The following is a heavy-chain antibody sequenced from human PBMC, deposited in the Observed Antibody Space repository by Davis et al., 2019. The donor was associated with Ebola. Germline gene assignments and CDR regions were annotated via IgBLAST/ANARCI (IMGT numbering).Heavy chain of an antibody. CDR2: IIPIFGTA. D-gene: IGHD4-17*01. CDR3: ARDSEGGYGDFRPFDY. Sequence: SVTVSCKASGGTFSSYAISWVRQAPGQGLEWMGGIIPIFGTANYAQKFQGRVTITADESTSTAYMELSSLRSEDTAVYYCARDSEGGYGDFRPFDYWGQGTLVTVSS. J-gene: IGHJ4*02. CDR1: GGTFSSYA. V-gene: IGHV1-69*13.